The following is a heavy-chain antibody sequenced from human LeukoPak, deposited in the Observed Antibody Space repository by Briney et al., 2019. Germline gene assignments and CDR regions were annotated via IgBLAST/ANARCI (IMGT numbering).Heavy chain of an antibody. CDR3: TREARVGNWFDP. Sequence: GASVKVSCKASGYTFTDYYMHWVRQAPGQGLEWMGWINPDNGGTNYAQKFQGRVTMTRDTSIRTVYMDLSRLRSDDTAVFYCTREARVGNWFDPWGQGTQVTVSS. D-gene: IGHD2-2*01. V-gene: IGHV1-2*02. J-gene: IGHJ5*02. CDR2: INPDNGGT. CDR1: GYTFTDYY.